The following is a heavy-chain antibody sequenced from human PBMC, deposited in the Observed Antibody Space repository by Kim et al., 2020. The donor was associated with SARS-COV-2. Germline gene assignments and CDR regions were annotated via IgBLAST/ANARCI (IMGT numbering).Heavy chain of an antibody. V-gene: IGHV7-4-1*02. CDR1: GYTFTSYA. CDR2: INTNTGNP. Sequence: ASVKVSCKASGYTFTSYAMNWVRQAPGQGLEWMGWINTNTGNPTYAQGFTGRFVFSLDTSVSTAYLQISSLKAEDTAVYYCARGSSSWHGPPPLGPGDYYGMDVWGQGTTVTVSS. D-gene: IGHD6-13*01. CDR3: ARGSSSWHGPPPLGPGDYYGMDV. J-gene: IGHJ6*02.